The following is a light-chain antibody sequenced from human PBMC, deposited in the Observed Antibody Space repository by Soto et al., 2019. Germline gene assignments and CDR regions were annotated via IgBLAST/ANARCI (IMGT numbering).Light chain of an antibody. Sequence: QPPPASGTPGQRVTISCSGSNSNIGSNTVNWYQQLPGTAPKLLIYSSNQRPSGVPDRFSGSKSGTSASLAISGLQSGDEADYYCAAWDDSLHGYVFATGTKVTVL. J-gene: IGLJ1*01. CDR2: SSN. CDR3: AAWDDSLHGYV. CDR1: NSNIGSNT. V-gene: IGLV1-44*01.